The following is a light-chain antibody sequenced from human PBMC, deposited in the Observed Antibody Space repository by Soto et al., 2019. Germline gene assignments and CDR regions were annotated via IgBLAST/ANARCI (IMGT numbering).Light chain of an antibody. J-gene: IGKJ5*01. CDR3: QQSYRTPT. CDR1: QSVNIY. Sequence: EIVMTQSPATLSVSPGERATLSCRASQSVNIYLAWYQQKPGQAPRLLIFGASYRATGIPARFSGSGSGTDYTLTISSLQPEDFATYYCQQSYRTPTFGQGTRLEIK. V-gene: IGKV3D-15*01. CDR2: GAS.